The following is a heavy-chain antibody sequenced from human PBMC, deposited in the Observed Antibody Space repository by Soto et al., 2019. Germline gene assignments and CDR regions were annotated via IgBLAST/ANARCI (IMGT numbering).Heavy chain of an antibody. Sequence: PSETLSLTCTVSGGSISSGGYYWSWIRQHPGKGLEWIGYIYYSGSTYYNPSLKSRVTISVDTSKNQFSLKLSSVTAADTAVYYCATRVRLGYCSSTSCSNWFDPWGQGTLVTVSS. CDR3: ATRVRLGYCSSTSCSNWFDP. CDR2: IYYSGST. V-gene: IGHV4-31*03. D-gene: IGHD2-2*01. CDR1: GGSISSGGYY. J-gene: IGHJ5*02.